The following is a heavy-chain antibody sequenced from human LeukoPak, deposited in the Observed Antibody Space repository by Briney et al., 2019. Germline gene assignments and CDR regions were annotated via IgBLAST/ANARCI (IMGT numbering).Heavy chain of an antibody. CDR2: IYSGGST. V-gene: IGHV3-66*01. CDR1: GFTVSSNY. J-gene: IGHJ4*02. D-gene: IGHD2-15*01. CDR3: ARDLLGSIDY. Sequence: GGSLRLSCAASGFTVSSNYMSWVRQAPGKGLEWVSVIYSGGSTYYADSVKGRFTISRDNSKNTLCLQMNSLRAEDTAVYYCARDLLGSIDYWGQGTLVTVSS.